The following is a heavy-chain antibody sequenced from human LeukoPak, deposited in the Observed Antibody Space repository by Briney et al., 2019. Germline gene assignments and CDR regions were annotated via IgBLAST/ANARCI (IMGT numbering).Heavy chain of an antibody. V-gene: IGHV3-23*01. Sequence: GGSMRLSCAAYGFTFSSYAMSWVRQAPGKGLEWLSAISGSGGGTYYADSVKGRFTISRDNSKNTLYLQMNSLRAEDTAVYYCAKATSRMTTVTSPLGYWGQGTLVTVSS. CDR3: AKATSRMTTVTSPLGY. D-gene: IGHD4-17*01. CDR2: ISGSGGGT. CDR1: GFTFSSYA. J-gene: IGHJ4*02.